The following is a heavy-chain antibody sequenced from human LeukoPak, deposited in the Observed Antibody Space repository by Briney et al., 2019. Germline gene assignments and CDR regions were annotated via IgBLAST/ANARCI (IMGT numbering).Heavy chain of an antibody. J-gene: IGHJ3*02. CDR1: GYRFSTYW. CDR3: ARRKSSANYYVEAFDI. D-gene: IGHD1-26*01. CDR2: IYPDDSDI. V-gene: IGHV5-51*01. Sequence: GESLKISCEGSGYRFSTYWIGWVRRMPGKGLERMGIIYPDDSDIKYSPSFQGQVTISVDVSINTAYLHWSSLKASDTAMYYCARRKSSANYYVEAFDIWGQGTMVTVSS.